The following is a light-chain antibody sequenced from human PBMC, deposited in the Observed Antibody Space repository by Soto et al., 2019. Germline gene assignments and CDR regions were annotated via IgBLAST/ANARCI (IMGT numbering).Light chain of an antibody. CDR3: QSSDGRLTTSV. CDR2: GNN. CDR1: SSNIGTGYD. J-gene: IGLJ1*01. Sequence: QSVLTQAPSLSGAPGQRVTISCTGSSSNIGTGYDVHWYQQLPGGAPRLLIYGNNNRPSGVPDRFSGSKSGTSASLAITGLQAEDEAVYFCQSSDGRLTTSVFGSGTKVTVL. V-gene: IGLV1-40*01.